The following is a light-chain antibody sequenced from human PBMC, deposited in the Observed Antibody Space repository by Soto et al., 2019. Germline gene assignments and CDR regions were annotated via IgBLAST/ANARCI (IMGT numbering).Light chain of an antibody. CDR1: QGISSY. CDR3: QQYYSYPPIT. V-gene: IGKV1-8*01. CDR2: AAS. Sequence: AIQLSQSPSSLSAYIGDRVTITCRASQGISSYLAWYQQKPGKAPKLLIYAASTLQSGVPSRFSGSGSGTDFTLTISCLQSEDFATYYCQQYYSYPPITFGQGTRLEIK. J-gene: IGKJ5*01.